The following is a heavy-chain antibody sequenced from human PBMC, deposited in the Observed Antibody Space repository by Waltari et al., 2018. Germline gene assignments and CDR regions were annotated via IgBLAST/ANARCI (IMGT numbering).Heavy chain of an antibody. CDR1: GFTVRNNY. J-gene: IGHJ3*02. CDR3: GNIGAFDI. V-gene: IGHV3-53*01. D-gene: IGHD5-12*01. CDR2: IYSGGGT. Sequence: VQLVESGGGLIQPGGSLRISCAASGFTVRNNYITWVRQAPGKGLEWVSVIYSGGGTYYADSVRGRFTISRDKVKNTVYLQMNSLRAEDTAVYYCGNIGAFDIWGQGTMVTVSS.